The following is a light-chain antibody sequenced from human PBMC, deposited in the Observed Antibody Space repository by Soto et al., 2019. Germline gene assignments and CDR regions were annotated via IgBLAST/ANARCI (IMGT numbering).Light chain of an antibody. CDR1: QSVSSSY. CDR2: GAS. CDR3: QQYGSSPLT. J-gene: IGKJ4*01. V-gene: IGKV3-20*01. Sequence: EIVLTQSPGTLSLSPGERATLSCRASQSVSSSYLAWYQQKPGQAPRLLIYGASSRATGIPDRFSGSGSGTDFTLTINRLEPEDFAVYXCQQYGSSPLTFGGGTKVEIK.